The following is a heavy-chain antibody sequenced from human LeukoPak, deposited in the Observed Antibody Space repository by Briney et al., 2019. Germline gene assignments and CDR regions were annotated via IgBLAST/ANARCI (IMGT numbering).Heavy chain of an antibody. J-gene: IGHJ2*01. D-gene: IGHD2-21*01. CDR2: FSHGGST. CDR3: TTDRDLRWFYF. Sequence: PSETLSLTCTVYDNSAYSTGFYGGWIRQPPGKGLEWIGSFSHGGSTFYNPSLKSRVTISGDTSEKQFSLRLSSLTAADTAVYYCTTDRDLRWFYFWGRGTLVTVSS. V-gene: IGHV4-39*07. CDR1: DNSAYSTGFY.